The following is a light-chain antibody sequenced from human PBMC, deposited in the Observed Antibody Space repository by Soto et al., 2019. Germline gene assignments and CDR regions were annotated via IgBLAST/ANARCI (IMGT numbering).Light chain of an antibody. Sequence: DIQMTQAPSTLTGSVGDSVTITCRASQTISSWLAWYQQKPWKAPKLPISKASTLKSGVPSRFSGSGSGTEFTLTISSLQPDDFATYYCQHYNSYSEAFGQEAKVDIK. J-gene: IGKJ1*01. V-gene: IGKV1-5*03. CDR1: QTISSW. CDR2: KAS. CDR3: QHYNSYSEA.